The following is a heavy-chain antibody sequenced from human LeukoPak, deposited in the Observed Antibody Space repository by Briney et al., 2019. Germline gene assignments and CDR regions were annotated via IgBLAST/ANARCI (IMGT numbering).Heavy chain of an antibody. V-gene: IGHV4-59*01. Sequence: SETLSLTCTVSGGSISSYYWSWIRQPPGKGLEWIGYIYYSGSTNYNPSLKSRVTISVYTSKNQFSLKLSSVTAADTAVYYCARIDYSNFDYWGQGTLVTVSS. CDR2: IYYSGST. CDR3: ARIDYSNFDY. D-gene: IGHD4-11*01. CDR1: GGSISSYY. J-gene: IGHJ4*02.